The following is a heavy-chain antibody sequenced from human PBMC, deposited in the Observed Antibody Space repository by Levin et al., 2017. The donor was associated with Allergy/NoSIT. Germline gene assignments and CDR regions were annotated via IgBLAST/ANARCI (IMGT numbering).Heavy chain of an antibody. V-gene: IGHV3-23*01. Sequence: PGGSLRLSCAASGFSFSAYAMSWVRQAPGKGLEWVTAISGDGGSRYYADSVKGRFTISRDNSKDTLFLQMSSLRAEDTAIYYCAKDRGSYFGVNCYDFWGQGSLVTVSS. CDR1: GFSFSAYA. CDR2: ISGDGGSR. CDR3: AKDRGSYFGVNCYDF. D-gene: IGHD1-26*01. J-gene: IGHJ4*02.